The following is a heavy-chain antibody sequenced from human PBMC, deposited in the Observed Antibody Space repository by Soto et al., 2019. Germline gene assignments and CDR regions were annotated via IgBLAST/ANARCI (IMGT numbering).Heavy chain of an antibody. CDR3: AACPNMVRGANHWFDP. CDR2: ISGTGHST. D-gene: IGHD3-10*01. Sequence: PGGSLRLSCAASGFNFITYVMSWVRQAPGKGLEWVSGISGTGHSTYYADSVKGRFTISRDNSRNTLYLQMNSLRAEDTAVYYCAACPNMVRGANHWFDPWGQGTQVTVSS. J-gene: IGHJ5*02. V-gene: IGHV3-23*01. CDR1: GFNFITYV.